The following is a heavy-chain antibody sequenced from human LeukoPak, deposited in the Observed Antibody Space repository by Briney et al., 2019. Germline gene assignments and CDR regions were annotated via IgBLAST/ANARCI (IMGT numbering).Heavy chain of an antibody. CDR1: GYGFTSYW. D-gene: IGHD1-1*01. J-gene: IGHJ4*02. CDR2: IFPGDSDT. V-gene: IGHV5-51*01. CDR3: ARSLDPIPSWFDY. Sequence: GESLKISCRGSGYGFTSYWIGWVRQTPGKGLEWMGIIFPGDSDTRYSPSFQGQVIISADKSTSTAYLQWSGLRASDTAMYFCARSLDPIPSWFDYWGQGTLVTVSS.